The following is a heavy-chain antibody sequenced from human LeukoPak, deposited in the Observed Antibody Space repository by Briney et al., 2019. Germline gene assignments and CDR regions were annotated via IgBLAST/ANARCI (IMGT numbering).Heavy chain of an antibody. Sequence: PGGSLRLSCAASGFTFSSYGMHWVRQAPGKGLEWVAVIWYDGSNKYYADSVKGRFTISRDNSKNTLYLQMNSPRAEDTAVYYCARDDYYDSSGYPSYDYWGQGTLVTVSS. J-gene: IGHJ4*02. CDR1: GFTFSSYG. CDR3: ARDDYYDSSGYPSYDY. D-gene: IGHD3-22*01. V-gene: IGHV3-33*01. CDR2: IWYDGSNK.